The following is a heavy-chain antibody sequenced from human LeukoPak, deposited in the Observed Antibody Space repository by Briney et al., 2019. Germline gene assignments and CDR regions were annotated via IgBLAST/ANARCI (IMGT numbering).Heavy chain of an antibody. CDR1: GFTFSDYS. V-gene: IGHV3-48*04. D-gene: IGHD3-22*01. Sequence: PGGSLRLSCAASGFTFSDYSMNWVRQAPGKGPEWVCYINAFSSAIYYADSVKGRFTIPRDNAKNSLYLQMNSLRAEDTAVYYCARGSGYYDSSGYYYWGQGTLVTVSS. J-gene: IGHJ4*02. CDR3: ARGSGYYDSSGYYY. CDR2: INAFSSAI.